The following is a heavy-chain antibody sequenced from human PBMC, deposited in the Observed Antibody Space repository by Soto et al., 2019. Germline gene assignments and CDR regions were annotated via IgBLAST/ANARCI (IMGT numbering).Heavy chain of an antibody. CDR1: GGSISSYY. V-gene: IGHV4-59*01. D-gene: IGHD3-3*01. CDR2: IYYSGST. CDR3: ARDGSDFWSGYYPLLY. Sequence: QVQLQESGPGLVKPSETLSLTCTVSGGSISSYYWSWIRQPPGKGLEWIGYIYYSGSTNYNPSLKSRVTISVDTSKNQFSLKLSSVTAADTAVYYCARDGSDFWSGYYPLLYWGQGTMVTVSS. J-gene: IGHJ3*01.